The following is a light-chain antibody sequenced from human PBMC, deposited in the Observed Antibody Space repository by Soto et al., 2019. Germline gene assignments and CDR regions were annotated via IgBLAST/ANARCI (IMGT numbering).Light chain of an antibody. Sequence: EIVLTQSPGTLSLSPGERATLSCRASQSVSSNLAWYQQKPGQAPRLLIYGASTRATGIPARFSGSGSGTDFTLTISSLQPEDFATYYCLQDYNYPHTFGQGTRLEIK. CDR1: QSVSSN. V-gene: IGKV3-15*01. CDR3: LQDYNYPHT. J-gene: IGKJ5*01. CDR2: GAS.